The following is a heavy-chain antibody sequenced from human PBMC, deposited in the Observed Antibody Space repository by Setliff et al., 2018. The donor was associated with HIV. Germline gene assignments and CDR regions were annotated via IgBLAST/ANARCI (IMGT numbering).Heavy chain of an antibody. D-gene: IGHD1-26*01. V-gene: IGHV1-46*01. Sequence: ASVKVSCKASGYTFTSNHMHWGRQAPGQRLEWMGTINPSGGDTIYAPESQGRVTMTTDTSTRTAYMELGGLTSEDTAVYFCIVNIVGPVTGLDRWGPGTLVTVSS. CDR1: GYTFTSNH. J-gene: IGHJ5*02. CDR2: INPSGGDT. CDR3: IVNIVGPVTGLDR.